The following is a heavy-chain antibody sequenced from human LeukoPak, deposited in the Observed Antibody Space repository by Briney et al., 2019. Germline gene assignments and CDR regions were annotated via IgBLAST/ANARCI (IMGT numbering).Heavy chain of an antibody. J-gene: IGHJ4*02. CDR1: GFTFSSYW. CDR2: IKQDGSEK. Sequence: GGPLRLSCAASGFTFSSYWMSWVRQAPGKGLEWVANIKQDGSEKYYVDSVKGRFTISRDNAKNSLYLQMNSLRAEDTAVYYCARSPYSGSFLGGYWGQGTLVTVSS. D-gene: IGHD1-26*01. CDR3: ARSPYSGSFLGGY. V-gene: IGHV3-7*01.